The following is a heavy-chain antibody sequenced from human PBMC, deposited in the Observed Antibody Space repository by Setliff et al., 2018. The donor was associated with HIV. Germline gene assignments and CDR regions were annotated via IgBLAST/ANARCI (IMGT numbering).Heavy chain of an antibody. CDR2: MSHSGST. V-gene: IGHV4-39*07. D-gene: IGHD6-13*01. Sequence: SETLSLTCSVSGGTISSGTYYWGWIRQPPGKGLEWIGSMSHSGSTNYNPSLKSRVTISVDTSKNQFSLQLSSVTAADTAVYYCARGRAAAVGRLWFDPWGQGTLVTVSS. CDR3: ARGRAAAVGRLWFDP. CDR1: GGTISSGTYY. J-gene: IGHJ5*02.